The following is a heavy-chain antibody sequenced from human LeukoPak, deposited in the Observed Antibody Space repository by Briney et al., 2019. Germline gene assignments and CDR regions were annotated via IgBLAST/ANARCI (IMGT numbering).Heavy chain of an antibody. V-gene: IGHV3-30*03. CDR2: ISYDGSNK. CDR1: GFTFRSYD. Sequence: GGTLRLSCAASGFTFRSYDTHWVRQAPGKGLEWVAVISYDGSNKYYADFVKGRFTISRDNSKNTLYLHMNSLRTEDTAVYYCARQWSGLVYYMDVWGKGTTVTVSS. J-gene: IGHJ6*03. CDR3: ARQWSGLVYYMDV. D-gene: IGHD3-10*01.